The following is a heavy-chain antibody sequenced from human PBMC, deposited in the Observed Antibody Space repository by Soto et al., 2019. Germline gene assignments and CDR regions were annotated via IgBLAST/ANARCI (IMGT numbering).Heavy chain of an antibody. J-gene: IGHJ6*02. CDR2: IYHSGST. CDR3: ARSPDSSGYYPRWYYYGMDV. V-gene: IGHV4-4*02. D-gene: IGHD3-22*01. CDR1: GGSISSSNW. Sequence: PSETLSLTCAVSGGSISSSNWWGLVRQPPGKGLEWIGEIYHSGSTNYNPSLKSRVTISVDKSKNQFSLKLSSVTAADTAVYYCARSPDSSGYYPRWYYYGMDVWGQGTTVTVSS.